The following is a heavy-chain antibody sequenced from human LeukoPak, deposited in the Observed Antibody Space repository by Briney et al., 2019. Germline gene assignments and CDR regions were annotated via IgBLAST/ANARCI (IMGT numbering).Heavy chain of an antibody. CDR3: ARSTEYHTSTWYIY. Sequence: GASVKVSCKASGGTFNNHAISWVRQAPGQGLEWMEGIIPLFHTANYAQKFQGRVTITADESTSTAYMDLRSLKSEDTAIYYCARSTEYHTSTWYIYWGQGTLVTVSS. CDR1: GGTFNNHA. V-gene: IGHV1-69*13. D-gene: IGHD6-13*01. CDR2: IIPLFHTA. J-gene: IGHJ4*02.